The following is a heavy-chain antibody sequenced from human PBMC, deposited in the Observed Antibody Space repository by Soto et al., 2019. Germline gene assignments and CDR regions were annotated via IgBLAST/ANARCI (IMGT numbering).Heavy chain of an antibody. CDR3: ARDRTDSGYYTNWLDP. CDR2: NIPIFGTT. V-gene: IGHV1-69*06. D-gene: IGHD3-22*01. CDR1: GGTFGSDA. Sequence: AASVKVSCKASGGTFGSDAITWVRQAPGQGLEWVGRNIPIFGTTNYAQNLQGRVTISADKSTLTSYMELHSLTSDDTALYYCARDRTDSGYYTNWLDPWGQGTQVTVSS. J-gene: IGHJ5*02.